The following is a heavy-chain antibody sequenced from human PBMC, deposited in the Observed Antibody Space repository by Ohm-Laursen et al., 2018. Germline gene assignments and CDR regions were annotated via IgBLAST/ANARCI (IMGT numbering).Heavy chain of an antibody. Sequence: SLRLSCAASGFTFSSYSMNWVRQAPGKGLEWVSGISWNSGSIGYADSVKGRFTISRDNAKNTLYLQMNSLRAEDTAVYYCAKDLTFGVVVRWGYFDYWGQGTLVTVSS. D-gene: IGHD3-3*01. CDR3: AKDLTFGVVVRWGYFDY. CDR1: GFTFSSYS. V-gene: IGHV3-9*01. CDR2: ISWNSGSI. J-gene: IGHJ4*02.